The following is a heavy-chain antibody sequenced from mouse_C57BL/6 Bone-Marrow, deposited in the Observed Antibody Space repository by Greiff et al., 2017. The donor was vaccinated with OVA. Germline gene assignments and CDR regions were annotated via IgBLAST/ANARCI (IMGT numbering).Heavy chain of an antibody. CDR3: ARRKGSYYFDY. CDR2: IHPNSGST. CDR1: GYTFTSYW. D-gene: IGHD3-3*01. V-gene: IGHV1-64*01. J-gene: IGHJ2*01. Sequence: VQLQQPGAELVKPGASVKLSCKASGYTFTSYWMHWVKRRPGQGLEWIGMIHPNSGSTNYNEKFKSKATLTVDKSSSTAYMQLSSLTSEDSAVYYCARRKGSYYFDYWGQGTTLTVSS.